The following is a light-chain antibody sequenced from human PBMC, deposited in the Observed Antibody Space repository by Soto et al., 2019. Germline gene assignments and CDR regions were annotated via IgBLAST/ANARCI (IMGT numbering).Light chain of an antibody. CDR3: QQYYTYAT. Sequence: DIQMTQSPSTLSASVGDRVTITCRASQSIGTWLAWFQQKPGKAPKLLIYDASSLESGVPSRFSGRGSGTEFTLTVSSLQPDDFATYYCQQYYTYATFGQGTKLEIK. V-gene: IGKV1-5*01. J-gene: IGKJ1*01. CDR1: QSIGTW. CDR2: DAS.